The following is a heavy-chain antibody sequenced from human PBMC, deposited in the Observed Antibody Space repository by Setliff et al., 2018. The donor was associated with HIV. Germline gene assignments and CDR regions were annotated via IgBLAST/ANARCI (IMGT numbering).Heavy chain of an antibody. CDR2: IYTNGST. Sequence: PSETLSLTCTVSGGSISSYFWSWIRQPPGKGLEWIGYIYTNGSTNYNPSLKSRVTISVDTSKNQFSLKLNSVTAADTAVYYCARHKSQPYYFDYWGQGTLVTVSS. CDR3: ARHKSQPYYFDY. V-gene: IGHV4-59*08. CDR1: GGSISSYF. J-gene: IGHJ4*02.